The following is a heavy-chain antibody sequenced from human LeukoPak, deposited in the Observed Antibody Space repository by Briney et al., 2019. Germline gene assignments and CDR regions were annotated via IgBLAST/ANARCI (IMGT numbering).Heavy chain of an antibody. D-gene: IGHD3-10*01. Sequence: GSLRLSCAASGFTFSNAWMSWIRQPPGKGLEWIGYIYYSGSTNYNPSLRSRVTISVDTSKNQFSLKLSSVTAADTAVYYCARGYYGSGSFFDYWGQGTLVTVSS. CDR3: ARGYYGSGSFFDY. CDR1: GFTFSNAW. V-gene: IGHV4-59*01. CDR2: IYYSGST. J-gene: IGHJ4*02.